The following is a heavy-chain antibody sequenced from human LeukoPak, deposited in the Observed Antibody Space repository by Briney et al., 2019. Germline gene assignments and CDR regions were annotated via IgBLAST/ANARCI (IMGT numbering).Heavy chain of an antibody. CDR2: ISSSSSYI. V-gene: IGHV3-21*01. CDR3: ARERSAPRYFDY. Sequence: GGSLRLSCAASGFTFSSYSMNWVRQAPGKGLEWVSSISSSSSYIYYADSVKGRFTISRDNAKNSLYLQMNSLRAEDTAVYYCARERSAPRYFDYWGQGTLVTVSS. D-gene: IGHD3-3*01. J-gene: IGHJ4*02. CDR1: GFTFSSYS.